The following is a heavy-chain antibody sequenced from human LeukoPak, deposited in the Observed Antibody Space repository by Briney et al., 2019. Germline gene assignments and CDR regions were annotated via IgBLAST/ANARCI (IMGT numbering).Heavy chain of an antibody. V-gene: IGHV3-23*01. D-gene: IGHD3-10*01. J-gene: IGHJ4*02. CDR2: ISGSGGST. CDR1: GFTFSSYA. CDR3: AKDTALYGSGSYFSHPFDY. Sequence: GGSLRLSCAASGFTFSSYAMSWVRQAPGKGLEWVSAISGSGGSTYYADSVKGRFTISRDNSKNTLYLQMNSLRAEDTAVYYCAKDTALYGSGSYFSHPFDYWGQGTLVTVSS.